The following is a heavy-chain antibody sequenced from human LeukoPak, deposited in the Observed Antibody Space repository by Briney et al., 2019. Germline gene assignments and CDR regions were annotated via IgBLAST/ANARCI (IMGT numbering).Heavy chain of an antibody. V-gene: IGHV4-59*01. J-gene: IGHJ5*02. CDR2: ISYSGST. Sequence: SETLSLTCTVSGGSISSNYWSWIRQPPGKGLEWIGYISYSGSTNFNPSLKSRVTISVDTSKNQFSLKLSSVTAADTDAYYCARVGNAGTNLNWVDPWGQGTLVTVSS. CDR3: ARVGNAGTNLNWVDP. D-gene: IGHD1-1*01. CDR1: GGSISSNY.